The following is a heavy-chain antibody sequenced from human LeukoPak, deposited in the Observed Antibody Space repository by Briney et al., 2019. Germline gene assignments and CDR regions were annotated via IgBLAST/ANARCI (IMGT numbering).Heavy chain of an antibody. CDR2: IRYDGSNK. J-gene: IGHJ4*02. V-gene: IGHV3-30*02. Sequence: GGSLRLSCAASGFTFSSYGMHWVRQAPGKGLEWVAFIRYDGSNKYYADSVKGRFTISRDNSKNTLYLQMNSLRAEDTAVYYCAKDGAPVLLWFGELYDYWGQGTLVTVSS. CDR3: AKDGAPVLLWFGELYDY. D-gene: IGHD3-10*01. CDR1: GFTFSSYG.